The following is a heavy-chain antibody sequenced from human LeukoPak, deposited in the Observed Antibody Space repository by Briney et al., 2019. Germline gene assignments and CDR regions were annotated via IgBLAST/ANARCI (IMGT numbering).Heavy chain of an antibody. CDR3: AKDTGYDSSGFDAFDI. CDR1: GFTFDDYA. V-gene: IGHV3-9*01. D-gene: IGHD3-22*01. CDR2: ISWNSGSI. Sequence: GRSLRLSCAASGFTFDDYAMHWVRQAPGKGLEWVSGISWNSGSIGYADSVKGRFTISRDNAKNSLYLQMNSLRAEDTALYYCAKDTGYDSSGFDAFDIWGQGTVVTVSS. J-gene: IGHJ3*02.